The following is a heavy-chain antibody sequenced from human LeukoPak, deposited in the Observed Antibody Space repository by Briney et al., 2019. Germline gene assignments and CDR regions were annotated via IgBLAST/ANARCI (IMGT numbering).Heavy chain of an antibody. V-gene: IGHV4-34*01. Sequence: SETLSLTCAVYGGSFSGYYWSWIRQPPGKGLERIGEINHSGSTNYNPSLKSRVTISVDTSKNQFSLKRSSVTAADTAVYYCARLLLWFGEPLGMDVWGQGTTVTVSS. CDR2: INHSGST. J-gene: IGHJ6*02. CDR3: ARLLLWFGEPLGMDV. D-gene: IGHD3-10*01. CDR1: GGSFSGYY.